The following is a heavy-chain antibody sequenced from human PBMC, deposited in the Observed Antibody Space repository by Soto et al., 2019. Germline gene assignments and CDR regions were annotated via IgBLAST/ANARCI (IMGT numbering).Heavy chain of an antibody. CDR1: GGSTSSYY. Sequence: SATLSLTCTVSGGSTSSYYWSWIRQPPGKGLEWIGYIYYSGSTNYNPSLKSRVTISVDTSKNQFSLKLSSVTAADTAVYYCARAGTNYGPYYYYGMDVWGQGTTVTVS. J-gene: IGHJ6*02. V-gene: IGHV4-59*01. CDR3: ARAGTNYGPYYYYGMDV. D-gene: IGHD3-10*01. CDR2: IYYSGST.